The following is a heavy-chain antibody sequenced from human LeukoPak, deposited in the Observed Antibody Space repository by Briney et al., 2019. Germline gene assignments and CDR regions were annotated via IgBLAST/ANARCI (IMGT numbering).Heavy chain of an antibody. Sequence: SETLSLTCAVSGGSISSNSYYWSWIRQPPGKGLEWIGYIYYSGSTNYNPSLKSRVTISVDTSKNQFSLKLSSVTAADTAVYYCARVRRDSSSWLLDYWGQGTLVTVSS. CDR3: ARVRRDSSSWLLDY. V-gene: IGHV4-61*01. CDR1: GGSISSNSYY. D-gene: IGHD6-13*01. J-gene: IGHJ4*02. CDR2: IYYSGST.